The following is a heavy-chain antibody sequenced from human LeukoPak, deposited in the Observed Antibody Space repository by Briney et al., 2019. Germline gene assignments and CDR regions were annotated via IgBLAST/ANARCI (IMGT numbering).Heavy chain of an antibody. Sequence: GASVKVSCKASGYTFTSYYMHWVRQAPGQGLEWMGIINPSGGSTSYAQKFQGGVTMTRDMSTSTVCMELSSLRSEDTAVYYCARNTAMVSLGYWGQGTLVTVSS. D-gene: IGHD5-18*01. V-gene: IGHV1-46*01. CDR3: ARNTAMVSLGY. J-gene: IGHJ4*02. CDR1: GYTFTSYY. CDR2: INPSGGST.